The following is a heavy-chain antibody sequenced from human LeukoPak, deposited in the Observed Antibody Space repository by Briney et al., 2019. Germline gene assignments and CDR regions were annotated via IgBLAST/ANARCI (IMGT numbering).Heavy chain of an antibody. CDR1: GGSISNYH. D-gene: IGHD3-22*01. CDR3: ARGRHYYDSSGEYYWYFDL. V-gene: IGHV4-59*01. CDR2: ISYSGST. J-gene: IGHJ2*01. Sequence: KPSETLSLTCSISGGSISNYHWSWIRQPPGKGLEWIGYISYSGSTNYNPSLKSRVTISVDTSKNQFSLKLSSVTAADTAVYSCARGRHYYDSSGEYYWYFDLWGRGTQVTVSS.